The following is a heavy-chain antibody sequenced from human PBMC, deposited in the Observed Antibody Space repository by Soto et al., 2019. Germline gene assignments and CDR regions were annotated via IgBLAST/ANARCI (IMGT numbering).Heavy chain of an antibody. CDR3: ARVWGMTPDY. D-gene: IGHD7-27*01. CDR2: FYYSGST. CDR1: GGSISSGGYY. V-gene: IGHV4-31*03. Sequence: QVQLQESGPGLVKPSQTLPLTCTVSGGSISSGGYYWSWIRQHPGKGLEWIGHFYYSGSTYYNPSLKSRVTMSVDTSKNQFSLKLSSVTAADTAMYYCARVWGMTPDYWGQGTLVTVSS. J-gene: IGHJ4*02.